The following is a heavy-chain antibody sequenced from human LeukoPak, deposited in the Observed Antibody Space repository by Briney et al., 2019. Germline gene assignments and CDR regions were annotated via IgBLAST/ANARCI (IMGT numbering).Heavy chain of an antibody. D-gene: IGHD6-6*01. CDR3: ARNGGSSGYEPLVPFDP. Sequence: KFQGRVTITRDTSASTAYMELSSLRSEDTAVYYCARNGGSSGYEPLVPFDPWGQGTLVTVSS. V-gene: IGHV1-3*01. J-gene: IGHJ5*02.